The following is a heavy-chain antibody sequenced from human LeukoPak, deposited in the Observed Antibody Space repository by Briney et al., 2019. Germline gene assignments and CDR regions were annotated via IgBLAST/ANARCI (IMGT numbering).Heavy chain of an antibody. V-gene: IGHV4-34*01. J-gene: IGHJ6*03. CDR1: GGSFSGYY. Sequence: SETLSLTCAVYGGSFSGYYWSWIRQPPGKGLEWIGEINHSGSTNYNPSLKSRVTISVDTSKNQFSLKLSSVTAADTAVYYCARKAARPTYYYYYYMDVWGKGTTVTVSS. D-gene: IGHD6-6*01. CDR2: INHSGST. CDR3: ARKAARPTYYYYYYMDV.